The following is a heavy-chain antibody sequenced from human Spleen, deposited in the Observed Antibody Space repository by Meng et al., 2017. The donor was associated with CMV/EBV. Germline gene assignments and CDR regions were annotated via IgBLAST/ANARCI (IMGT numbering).Heavy chain of an antibody. CDR3: ARDRVYSALGGVIVNTDYYYYYGMDV. J-gene: IGHJ6*02. Sequence: SVKVSCKASGGTFSSYAISWVRQAPGQGLEWMGGIIPIFGTANYAQKFQGRVTITTDESTSTAYMELSSLRSEDTAVYYCARDRVYSALGGVIVNTDYYYYYGMDVWGQGTTVTVSS. D-gene: IGHD3-16*02. CDR2: IIPIFGTA. V-gene: IGHV1-69*05. CDR1: GGTFSSYA.